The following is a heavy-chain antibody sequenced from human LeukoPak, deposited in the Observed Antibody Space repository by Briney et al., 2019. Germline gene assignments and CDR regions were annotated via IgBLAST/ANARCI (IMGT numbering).Heavy chain of an antibody. V-gene: IGHV4-61*01. CDR2: IYYSGST. Sequence: SETLSLTCTVSGSSVSSGSYYWSWIRQPPGKGLEWIGYIYYSGSTNYNPSLKSRVTISVDTSKNQFSLKLSSVTAADTAVYYCASGLRFLEWTDAFDIWGQGTMVTVSS. D-gene: IGHD3-3*01. CDR3: ASGLRFLEWTDAFDI. CDR1: GSSVSSGSYY. J-gene: IGHJ3*02.